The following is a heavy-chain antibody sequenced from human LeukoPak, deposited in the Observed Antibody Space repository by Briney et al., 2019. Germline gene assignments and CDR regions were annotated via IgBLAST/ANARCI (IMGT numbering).Heavy chain of an antibody. CDR2: IYYSGST. V-gene: IGHV4-39*07. CDR3: ARGPYSYDSSGAFDI. J-gene: IGHJ3*02. D-gene: IGHD3-22*01. CDR1: GDSISSSNYY. Sequence: SETLSLTCTVSGDSISSSNYYWGWIRQPPGKGLEWIGNIYYSGSTYYNPSLKSRLTISVDTPKNQFSLKLSSVTAADTAVYYCARGPYSYDSSGAFDIWGQGTMVTVSS.